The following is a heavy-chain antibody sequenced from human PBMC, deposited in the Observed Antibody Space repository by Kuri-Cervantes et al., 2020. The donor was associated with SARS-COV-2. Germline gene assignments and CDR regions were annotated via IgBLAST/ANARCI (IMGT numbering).Heavy chain of an antibody. CDR2: TYYRSNWYY. CDR1: GDSVSSNSAA. J-gene: IGHJ4*02. D-gene: IGHD3-10*01. CDR3: ARDMHYYVSESADTYFDS. V-gene: IGHV6-1*01. Sequence: LRLSCAISGDSVSSNSAAWNWIRQSPSRGLEWLGRTYYRSNWYYNYAISVKSRVTINSDTSKNQFSLQLSSVTPEDTAVYYCARDMHYYVSESADTYFDSWGQGTLVTVSS.